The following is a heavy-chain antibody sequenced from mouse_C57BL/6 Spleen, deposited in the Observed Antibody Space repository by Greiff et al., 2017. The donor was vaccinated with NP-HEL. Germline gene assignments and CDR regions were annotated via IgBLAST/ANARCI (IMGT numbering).Heavy chain of an antibody. D-gene: IGHD2-4*01. CDR2: ISDGGSYT. CDR3: AREGIYYDSRFDY. CDR1: GFTFSSYA. J-gene: IGHJ2*01. Sequence: EVMLVESGGGLVKPGGSLKLSCAASGFTFSSYAMSWVRQTPEKRLEWVATISDGGSYTYYPDNVTGRFTISRDNAKNNLYLQMSHLKSEDTAMYYCAREGIYYDSRFDYWGQGTTLTVSS. V-gene: IGHV5-4*01.